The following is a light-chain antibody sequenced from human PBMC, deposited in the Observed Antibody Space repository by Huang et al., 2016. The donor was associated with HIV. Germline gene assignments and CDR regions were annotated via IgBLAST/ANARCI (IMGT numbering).Light chain of an antibody. Sequence: DIVMTQSPDSLVVSLGERATINCQSSQIISYNSNNKHYLAWYQQKPGQPPKLLIYWASTRESGVPDRFTGSGSGTDFTRTISSLQAEDVAVYYCQQYYITPLTFGGGTKVEI. CDR1: QIISYNSNNKHY. CDR3: QQYYITPLT. CDR2: WAS. J-gene: IGKJ4*01. V-gene: IGKV4-1*01.